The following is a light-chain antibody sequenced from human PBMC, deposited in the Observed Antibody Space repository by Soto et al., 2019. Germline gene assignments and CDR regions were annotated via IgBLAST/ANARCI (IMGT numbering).Light chain of an antibody. J-gene: IGKJ1*01. V-gene: IGKV3-20*01. CDR1: QSVSSSY. CDR2: GAS. Sequence: EFLLTQSPCTLSLSPGERATLSCSASQSVSSSYLAWYQQKPGQAPRLLIYGASSRATGIPDRFSGSGSGTDFTLTISRLEPEDFAVYYCQQYGSSLRTFGQGTKVDIK. CDR3: QQYGSSLRT.